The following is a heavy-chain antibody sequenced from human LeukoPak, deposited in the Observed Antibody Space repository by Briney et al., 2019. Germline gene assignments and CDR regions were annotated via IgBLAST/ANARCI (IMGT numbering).Heavy chain of an antibody. J-gene: IGHJ4*02. CDR2: IIPIFATA. CDR3: ARDWSYGIFPLYYFDY. CDR1: GGTFSSYA. D-gene: IGHD5-18*01. Sequence: SVKVSCKASGGTFSSYAISWVRQAPGQGLEWMGGIIPIFATANYAQKFQGRVTITADESTSTAYMELSSLRSEDTAVYYCARDWSYGIFPLYYFDYWGQGTLVTVSS. V-gene: IGHV1-69*01.